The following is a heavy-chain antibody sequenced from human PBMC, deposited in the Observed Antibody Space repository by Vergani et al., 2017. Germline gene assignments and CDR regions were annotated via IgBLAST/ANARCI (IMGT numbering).Heavy chain of an antibody. CDR1: GSSISSYY. J-gene: IGHJ6*03. CDR2: IYYSGST. D-gene: IGHD2-2*01. Sequence: QVQLQESGPGLVKPSETLSLTCTVSGSSISSYYWSWIRQPPGKGLEWIGYIYYSGSTNYNPSLKSRVTISVDTSKNQFSLKLSSVTAADTAVYYCARNYGCSRTSCSPGDYYYYYYMDVWGKGTTVTVSS. CDR3: ARNYGCSRTSCSPGDYYYYYYMDV. V-gene: IGHV4-59*13.